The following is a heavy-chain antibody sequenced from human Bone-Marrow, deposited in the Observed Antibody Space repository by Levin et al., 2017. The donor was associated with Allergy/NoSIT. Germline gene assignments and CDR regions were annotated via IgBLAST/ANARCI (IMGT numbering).Heavy chain of an antibody. CDR3: TTEWELLGAFDI. Sequence: GGSLRLSCAASGFTFSNAWMSWVRQAPGKGLEWVGRIKSKTDGGTTDYAAPVKGRFTISRDDSKNTLYLQMNSLKTEDTAVYYCTTEWELLGAFDIWGQGTMVTVSS. V-gene: IGHV3-15*01. CDR2: IKSKTDGGTT. D-gene: IGHD1-26*01. CDR1: GFTFSNAW. J-gene: IGHJ3*02.